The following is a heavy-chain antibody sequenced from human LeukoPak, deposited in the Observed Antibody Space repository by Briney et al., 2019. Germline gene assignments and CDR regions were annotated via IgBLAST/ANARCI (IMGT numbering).Heavy chain of an antibody. D-gene: IGHD6-13*01. CDR2: INHDATEK. Sequence: RGSLRLSCAASGFTFSSYSMNWVRQAPGRGLEWVANINHDATEKYYVDSVKGRFTISRDNAKKSLYLQMNRLRADDTAVYHCARVRSAAAGPLDYWGQGTLVTVSS. J-gene: IGHJ4*02. CDR3: ARVRSAAAGPLDY. V-gene: IGHV3-7*01. CDR1: GFTFSSYS.